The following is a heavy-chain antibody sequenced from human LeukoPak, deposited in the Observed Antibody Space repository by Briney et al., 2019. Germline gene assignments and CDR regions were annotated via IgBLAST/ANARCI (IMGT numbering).Heavy chain of an antibody. Sequence: TSETLSLTCTVSGGSNRSGAYYWGWIRQPPGKGLEWIATIYYSGITYYTPSLKSRVIISVDTSKNHLSLKLNSVTAADTAVYYCARPRGYSSGHWDYWGQGTLVTVSS. J-gene: IGHJ4*02. D-gene: IGHD5-18*01. CDR2: IYYSGIT. CDR1: GGSNRSGAYY. V-gene: IGHV4-39*02. CDR3: ARPRGYSSGHWDY.